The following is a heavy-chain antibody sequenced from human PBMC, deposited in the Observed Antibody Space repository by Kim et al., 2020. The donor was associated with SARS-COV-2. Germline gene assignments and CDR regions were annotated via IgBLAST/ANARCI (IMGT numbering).Heavy chain of an antibody. V-gene: IGHV3-23*01. J-gene: IGHJ4*02. CDR3: AKDQGGTDDY. D-gene: IGHD1-1*01. Sequence: STYYADSVKGRFTISRDNSKNTLYLQMNSLRAEDTAVYYCAKDQGGTDDYWGQGTLVTVSS. CDR2: ST.